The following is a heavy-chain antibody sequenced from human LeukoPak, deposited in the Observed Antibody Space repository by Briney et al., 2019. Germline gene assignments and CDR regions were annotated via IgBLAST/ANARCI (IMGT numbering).Heavy chain of an antibody. Sequence: ASVTVSCKASGYTFTSYGISWVRQAPGQGLEWMGIINPSGGSTSYAQKFQGRVTMTRDMSTSTVYMELSSLRSEDTAVYYCARGARGGGYCSSTSCSNYYYYYMDVWGKGTTVTVSS. CDR3: ARGARGGGYCSSTSCSNYYYYYMDV. D-gene: IGHD2-2*01. V-gene: IGHV1-46*01. J-gene: IGHJ6*03. CDR2: INPSGGST. CDR1: GYTFTSYG.